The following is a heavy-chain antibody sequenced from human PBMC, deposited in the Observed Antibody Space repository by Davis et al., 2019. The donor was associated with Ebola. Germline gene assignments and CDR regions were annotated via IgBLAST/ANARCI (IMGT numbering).Heavy chain of an antibody. D-gene: IGHD3-16*01. CDR1: GYSFTARY. V-gene: IGHV1-2*02. CDR2: VNPDNGLS. CDR3: ARDSGGYSIDY. J-gene: IGHJ4*02. Sequence: ASVTVSCKASGYSFTARYIHWVRQAPGQGLEWMGWVNPDNGLSYFARKFEGGVTMTGDTSMNTVYLELSSLTSADTAIYYCARDSGGYSIDYWGQGTLVNVSS.